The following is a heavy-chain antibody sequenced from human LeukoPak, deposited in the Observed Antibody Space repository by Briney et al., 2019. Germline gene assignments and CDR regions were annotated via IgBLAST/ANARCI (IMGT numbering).Heavy chain of an antibody. Sequence: SETLSLTCTVSGGSISSSSNYWAWIRQPPGKGLEWIGGIFYSGTTYYNPSLQSRVTISVDTSKNQFSLRLTSVTAADTALYYCARHPLLRPNHWYFDLWGRGTLVTVSS. CDR2: IFYSGTT. CDR1: GGSISSSSNY. D-gene: IGHD2-15*01. J-gene: IGHJ2*01. V-gene: IGHV4-39*01. CDR3: ARHPLLRPNHWYFDL.